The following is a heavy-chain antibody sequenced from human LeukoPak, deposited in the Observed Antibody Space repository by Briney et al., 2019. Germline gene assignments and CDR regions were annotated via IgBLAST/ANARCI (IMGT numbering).Heavy chain of an antibody. V-gene: IGHV3-21*01. CDR3: ARAGYDTFPFDY. CDR2: IGSSSSYI. D-gene: IGHD3-22*01. J-gene: IGHJ4*02. Sequence: GSLRLSCAASGFTFSSYSMNWVRQAPGKGLEWVSSIGSSSSYIYYADSVKGRFTISRDNAKNSLYLQMNSLRAEDTAVYYCARAGYDTFPFDYWGQGTLVTVSS. CDR1: GFTFSSYS.